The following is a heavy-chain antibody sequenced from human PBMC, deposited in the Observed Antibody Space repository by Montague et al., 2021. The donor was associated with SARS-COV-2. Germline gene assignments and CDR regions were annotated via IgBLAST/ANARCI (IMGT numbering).Heavy chain of an antibody. CDR2: IYYSGST. J-gene: IGHJ3*02. V-gene: IGHV4-59*08. D-gene: IGHD2-21*02. Sequence: SETLSLTCIVSGGSISTYYWSWIRQPPGKGLEWIEYIYYSGSTNYNPSLKSRVTISVDTSKNQFSLKLSSVTAADTAVYYCARHGPFVVVTAIHDTFDIWGQGTMVTVSS. CDR3: ARHGPFVVVTAIHDTFDI. CDR1: GGSISTYY.